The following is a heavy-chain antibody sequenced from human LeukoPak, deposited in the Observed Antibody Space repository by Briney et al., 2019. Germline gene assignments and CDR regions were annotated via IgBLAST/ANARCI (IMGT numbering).Heavy chain of an antibody. CDR2: IYHSGST. V-gene: IGHV4-30-2*01. D-gene: IGHD3-3*01. Sequence: SETLSLTCTVSGGSISSGGYYWSWIRQPPGKGLEWIGYIYHSGSTYYNPSLKSRVTISVDRSKNQFSLKLSSVTAADTAVYYCARANYDFWSGYSEVYYFDYWGQGTLVTVSS. J-gene: IGHJ4*02. CDR1: GGSISSGGYY. CDR3: ARANYDFWSGYSEVYYFDY.